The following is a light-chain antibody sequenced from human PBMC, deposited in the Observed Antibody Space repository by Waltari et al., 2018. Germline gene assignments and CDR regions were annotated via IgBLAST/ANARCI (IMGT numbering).Light chain of an antibody. CDR2: GAS. J-gene: IGKJ2*01. CDR1: QSVSSNY. V-gene: IGKV3-20*01. CDR3: QQYGNPPGT. Sequence: EIVLTQSPGTLPFSPGERATLSCTASQSVSSNYLAWYQHKPGQAPRLLIYGASSRAAGIPDRFSGSGSGTDFTITISRLEPEDFAVYYCQQYGNPPGTFGQGTKLEIK.